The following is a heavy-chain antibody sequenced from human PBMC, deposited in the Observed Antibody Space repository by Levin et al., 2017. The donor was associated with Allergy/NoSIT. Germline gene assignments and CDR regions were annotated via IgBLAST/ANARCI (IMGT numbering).Heavy chain of an antibody. CDR1: GFTFSSYA. CDR2: ISSNGGST. CDR3: VKGMGVVVPAAFY. V-gene: IGHV3-64D*06. J-gene: IGHJ4*02. D-gene: IGHD2-2*01. Sequence: GGSLRLSCSASGFTFSSYAMHWVRQAPGKGLEYVSAISSNGGSTYYADSVKGRFTISRDNSKNTLYLQMSSLRAEDTAVYYCVKGMGVVVPAAFYWGQGTLVTVSS.